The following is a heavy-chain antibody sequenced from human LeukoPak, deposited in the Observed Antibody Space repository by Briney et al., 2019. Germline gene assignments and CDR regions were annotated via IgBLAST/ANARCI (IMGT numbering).Heavy chain of an antibody. CDR2: INQSGST. J-gene: IGHJ4*02. CDR3: AGGGY. Sequence: GSLRLSCAASGFTFDDYGMSWIRQPPGKGLEWIGEINQSGSTNYNPSLKSRVTISVDTSKNQFSLKLSSVTAADTAVYYCAGGGYWGQGTLVTVSS. V-gene: IGHV4-34*01. CDR1: GFTFDDYG.